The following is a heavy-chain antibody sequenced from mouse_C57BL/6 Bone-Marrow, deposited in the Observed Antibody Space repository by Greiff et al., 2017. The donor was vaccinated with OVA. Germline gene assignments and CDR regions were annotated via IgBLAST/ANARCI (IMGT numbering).Heavy chain of an antibody. Sequence: QVQLQQSGPGLVQPSQSLSITCTVSGFSFTSYGVHWVRQSPGKGLEWLGVIWSGGSTDYNAAFISRLSISKDNSKSQVFFKMHSLQADDTAIYYCARNPYTTVVSRGWFAYWGQGTLVTVSA. CDR1: GFSFTSYG. CDR2: IWSGGST. D-gene: IGHD1-1*01. CDR3: ARNPYTTVVSRGWFAY. V-gene: IGHV2-2*01. J-gene: IGHJ3*01.